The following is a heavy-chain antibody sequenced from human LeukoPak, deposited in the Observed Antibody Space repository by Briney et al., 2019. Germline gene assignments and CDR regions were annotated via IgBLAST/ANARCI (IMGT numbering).Heavy chain of an antibody. V-gene: IGHV4-34*01. Sequence: SETLSLTCAVYGGSFSGYYWSWIRQPPGKGLEWIGEINHSGSTNYNPSLKSRVTISVDTSKNQFSLKLSSVTAADTAVYYCARGPLFPISGIWGQGTMVTVSS. CDR3: ARGPLFPISGI. CDR1: GGSFSGYY. CDR2: INHSGST. D-gene: IGHD3-3*01. J-gene: IGHJ3*02.